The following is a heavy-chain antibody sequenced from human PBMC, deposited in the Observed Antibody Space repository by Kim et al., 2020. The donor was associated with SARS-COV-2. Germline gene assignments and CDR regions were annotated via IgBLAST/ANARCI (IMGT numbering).Heavy chain of an antibody. V-gene: IGHV3-30*02. CDR3: AKEAGLDYYDSSGYCMDV. Sequence: VKGRITNSRDNSKNTLYLQMNSLRAEDTAVYYCAKEAGLDYYDSSGYCMDVWGQGTTVTVSS. J-gene: IGHJ6*02. D-gene: IGHD3-22*01.